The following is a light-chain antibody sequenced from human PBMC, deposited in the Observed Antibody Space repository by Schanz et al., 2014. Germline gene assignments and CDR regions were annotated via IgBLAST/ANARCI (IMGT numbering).Light chain of an antibody. CDR1: SSDVGGYKY. J-gene: IGLJ3*02. CDR3: ASWDDSLYARV. V-gene: IGLV2-8*01. Sequence: QSALTQPPSASGSPGQSVTISCTGTSSDVGGYKYVSWYQQHPGKAPKLMIYEVNKRPSGVPDRFSGSKSGTSASLAITGLQAEDEADYYCASWDDSLYARVFGGGTKLTVL. CDR2: EVN.